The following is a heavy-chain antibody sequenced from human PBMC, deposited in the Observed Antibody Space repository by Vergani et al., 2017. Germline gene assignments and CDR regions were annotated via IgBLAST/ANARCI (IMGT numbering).Heavy chain of an antibody. CDR3: AGDRYYLGSGSYPYFSYYGLDV. CDR1: GFALNRHA. CDR2: ISARYPST. J-gene: IGHJ6*02. D-gene: IGHD3-10*01. Sequence: VQLVESGGGVVQPGTSLRLSCVVSGFALNRHAMYWVRQAPGKGLEWVSAISARYPSTYYADSVKGRFTISRDNSKNMLYLQMNRLRAEDTGVYYCAGDRYYLGSGSYPYFSYYGLDVWGQGTAVTVSS. V-gene: IGHV3-23*04.